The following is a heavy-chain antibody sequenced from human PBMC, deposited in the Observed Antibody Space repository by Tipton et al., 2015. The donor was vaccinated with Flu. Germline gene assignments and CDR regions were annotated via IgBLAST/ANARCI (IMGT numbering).Heavy chain of an antibody. CDR1: SGSFSGYY. CDR2: INHSGSI. D-gene: IGHD6-19*01. Sequence: TLSLTCAVYSGSFSGYYWTWIRQPPGKGLEWIGEINHSGSINFNPSLKSRVTISVDTSKNQFSLKVTSLTAADAAVYYCARGSGSANTYLDYWGRGTPVTVSS. CDR3: ARGSGSANTYLDY. J-gene: IGHJ4*02. V-gene: IGHV4-34*01.